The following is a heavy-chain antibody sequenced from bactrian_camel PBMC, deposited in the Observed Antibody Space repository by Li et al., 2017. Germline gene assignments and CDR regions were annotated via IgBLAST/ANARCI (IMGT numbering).Heavy chain of an antibody. CDR1: GYRYNSNC. Sequence: HVQLVESGGGSAQPGGSLRLSCVASGYRYNSNCLGWYRQAPGKEREGVANIYAGGGTTYYADSVKGRFTISQDIAKRTIYLQMNSLKPEDTAMYYCAADFRGGYYWFRKQFTYWGQGTQVTVS. J-gene: IGHJ4*01. V-gene: IGHV3S54*01. CDR2: IYAGGGTT. CDR3: AADFRGGYYWFRKQFTY. D-gene: IGHD3*01.